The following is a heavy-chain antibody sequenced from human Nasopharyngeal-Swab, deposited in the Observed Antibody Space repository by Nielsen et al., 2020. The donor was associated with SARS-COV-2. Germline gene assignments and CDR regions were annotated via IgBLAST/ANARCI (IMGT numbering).Heavy chain of an antibody. V-gene: IGHV1-69*01. J-gene: IGHJ4*02. D-gene: IGHD6-13*01. Sequence: SVKAPCKACGGIFSSYAISWVRQAPGPGLEWTGGIIPLCGTATYAQKFQGRVTITADESTSTAYMELSSLRSEDTAVYYCARASVEYSNADRYFDYWGQGTLVTVSS. CDR3: ARASVEYSNADRYFDY. CDR2: IIPLCGTA. CDR1: GGIFSSYA.